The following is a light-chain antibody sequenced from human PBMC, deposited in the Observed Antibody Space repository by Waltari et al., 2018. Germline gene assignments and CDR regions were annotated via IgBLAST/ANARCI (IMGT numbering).Light chain of an antibody. CDR2: ENN. Sequence: QPVLTQPPSVSAAPGQKVTIPCPGSTPNTVTTHVPWYPQLPGAAPNLLIYENNRRPSGIPDRFSCSKSGTSATLDITGLQTGDEGDYYCGSWDTSLNTGVFGGGTKLTVL. V-gene: IGLV1-51*01. J-gene: IGLJ3*02. CDR1: TPNTVTTH. CDR3: GSWDTSLNTGV.